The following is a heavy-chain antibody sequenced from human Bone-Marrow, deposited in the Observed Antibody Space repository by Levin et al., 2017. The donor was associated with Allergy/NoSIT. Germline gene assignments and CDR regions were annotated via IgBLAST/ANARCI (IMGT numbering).Heavy chain of an antibody. CDR2: SYHSGSS. CDR3: ARGTYYYYDSSGYLFWFDP. V-gene: IGHV4-59*01. Sequence: SETLSLTCTVSGASISSYYWTWIRQPPGKGLERIGYSYHSGSSNYNPSLKSRVTISLDTSKNQCSLKLSSVTAADTAVYYCARGTYYYYDSSGYLFWFDPWGQGTLVTVSS. J-gene: IGHJ5*02. D-gene: IGHD3-22*01. CDR1: GASISSYY.